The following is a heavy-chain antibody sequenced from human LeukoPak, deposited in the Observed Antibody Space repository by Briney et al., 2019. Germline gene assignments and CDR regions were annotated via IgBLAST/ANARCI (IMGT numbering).Heavy chain of an antibody. J-gene: IGHJ4*02. CDR2: ITGSGSGI. V-gene: IGHV3-23*01. CDR3: AKWGDYDVLTGYYVSDY. CDR1: GFTFSNYA. Sequence: GASLRLSCAASGFTFSNYAMSWVSQAQGKGLEWVSAITGSGSGIYYADSMKSRFTISRDNSKNTLYLQINSLRAEDTAVYYCAKWGDYDVLTGYYVSDYWGQGTLVTVSS. D-gene: IGHD3-9*01.